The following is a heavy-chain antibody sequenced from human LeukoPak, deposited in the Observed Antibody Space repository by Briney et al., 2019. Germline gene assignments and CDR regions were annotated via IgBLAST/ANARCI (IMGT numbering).Heavy chain of an antibody. D-gene: IGHD3-3*01. CDR1: GYSFTRYG. V-gene: IGHV1-18*01. CDR3: ARVPDFWSGSDY. CDR2: TSAYNGNT. Sequence: ASVKVSCKASGYSFTRYGISWVRQAPGQGLEWMGWTSAYNGNTNYAQKLQGRVTMTTDTSTSTAYMELRSLRSDDTAVYYCARVPDFWSGSDYWGQGTLVTVSS. J-gene: IGHJ4*02.